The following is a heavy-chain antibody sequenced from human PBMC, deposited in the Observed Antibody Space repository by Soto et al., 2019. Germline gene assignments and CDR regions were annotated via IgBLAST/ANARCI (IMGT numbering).Heavy chain of an antibody. Sequence: EVQLAESGGGLVQPGGSLRLSGAASGLTFSDHSLDGVRQAPGKGLGWVGRSRDKVKSHTTEYAASLKGRFTTSRGDSENSLYLQMNSLKTEDTAVYYCARGVVSTGYFDYWGQGTLVTVSS. J-gene: IGHJ4*02. D-gene: IGHD5-12*01. CDR3: ARGVVSTGYFDY. CDR2: SRDKVKSHTT. V-gene: IGHV3-72*01. CDR1: GLTFSDHS.